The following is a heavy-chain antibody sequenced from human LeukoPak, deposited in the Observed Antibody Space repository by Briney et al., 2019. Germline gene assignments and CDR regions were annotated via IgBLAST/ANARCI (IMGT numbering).Heavy chain of an antibody. CDR1: GYDFTTYW. CDR2: IYPGDSET. Sequence: GESLKISCKGSGYDFTTYWIGWVRQMPGKGLEWMGIIYPGDSETKYSTSFQGQVTISADKSSSTAYLQWSSLKASDTAIYYCARPKTLGGYNYEFEFWGQGTLVTVSS. V-gene: IGHV5-51*01. J-gene: IGHJ4*02. D-gene: IGHD5-18*01. CDR3: ARPKTLGGYNYEFEF.